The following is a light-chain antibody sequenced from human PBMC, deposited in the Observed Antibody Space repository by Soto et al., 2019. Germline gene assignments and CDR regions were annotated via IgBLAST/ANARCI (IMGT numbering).Light chain of an antibody. J-gene: IGKJ1*01. CDR3: QQYGSSPRT. Sequence: EIALTQSPGTVSLSPGERATLSCRASQSVTRSYLAWYQQKPGQAPRVLIYGASFRATGIPDRFSGSGSGTDFTLTIRRLEPEDFAVYYCQQYGSSPRTFGQGPKVDIK. V-gene: IGKV3-20*01. CDR2: GAS. CDR1: QSVTRSY.